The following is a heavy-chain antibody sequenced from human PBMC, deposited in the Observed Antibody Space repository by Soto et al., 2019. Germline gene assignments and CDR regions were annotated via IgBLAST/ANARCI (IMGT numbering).Heavy chain of an antibody. J-gene: IGHJ3*02. Sequence: SETLSLTCPVSGGSISSYYWSWIRQPPGKGLEWIGYIYYSGSTNYNPSLKSRVTISVDTSKNQFSLKLSCVTAADTAVYYCARGLGYYDFGSGHPDAFDIWGQGTMVTFPS. D-gene: IGHD3-3*01. CDR2: IYYSGST. V-gene: IGHV4-59*01. CDR1: GGSISSYY. CDR3: ARGLGYYDFGSGHPDAFDI.